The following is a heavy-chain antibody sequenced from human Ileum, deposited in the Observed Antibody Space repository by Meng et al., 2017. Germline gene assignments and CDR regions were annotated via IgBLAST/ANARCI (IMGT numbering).Heavy chain of an antibody. D-gene: IGHD1-26*01. V-gene: IGHV3-15*01. CDR2: ITSNSDGGTT. CDR1: GFTFSNAW. J-gene: IGHJ4*02. CDR3: STDLRWELQVDY. Sequence: GESLKISCAASGFTFSNAWMNWFRQAPGKGLEWVGRITSNSDGGTTDYAAVVKGRFTISRDDSQNMLYLQMSSLKTEDTAVYYCSTDLRWELQVDYWGQGKLVNGAS.